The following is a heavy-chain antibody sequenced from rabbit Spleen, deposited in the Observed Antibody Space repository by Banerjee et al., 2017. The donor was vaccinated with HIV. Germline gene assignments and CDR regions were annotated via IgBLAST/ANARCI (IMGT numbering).Heavy chain of an antibody. CDR2: IDVSQSAST. V-gene: IGHV1S45*01. J-gene: IGHJ4*01. D-gene: IGHD4-2*01. Sequence: QEQLEESGGDLVKPGASLALTCKASGLDFSNRYWICWVRQAPGKGLEWIACIDVSQSASTYYASWAKGRFTISKTSPTTVTLQMTSLTAADTATYFCARDAAGREDFNLWGPGTLVTVS. CDR3: ARDAAGREDFNL. CDR1: GLDFSNRYW.